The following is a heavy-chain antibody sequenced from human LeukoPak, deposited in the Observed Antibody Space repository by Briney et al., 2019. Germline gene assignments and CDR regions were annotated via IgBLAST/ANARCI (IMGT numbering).Heavy chain of an antibody. CDR2: ISYDGSNK. CDR1: GLTFSSYG. D-gene: IGHD6-19*01. Sequence: GRSLRLSCAASGLTFSSYGMHWVRQAPGKGLEWVAVISYDGSNKYYADSVKGRFTISRDNSKNTLYLQMNSLRAEDTAVYYCAKFLGAKTNSSGWYNYWGQGTLVTVSS. V-gene: IGHV3-30*18. CDR3: AKFLGAKTNSSGWYNY. J-gene: IGHJ4*02.